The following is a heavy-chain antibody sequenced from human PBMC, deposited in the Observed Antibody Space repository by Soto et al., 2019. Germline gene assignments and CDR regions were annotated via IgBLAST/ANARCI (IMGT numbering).Heavy chain of an antibody. Sequence: SETLSLTCTVSGGSISSGGYYWSWIRQHPGKGLEWIGYIYHSGTTYYKPSLKNRVTISVDTSKNQISLKLSSVTAADTAVYYCARGYYDSSGYYVYYYYYGMDVWGQGTTVT. CDR3: ARGYYDSSGYYVYYYYYGMDV. CDR1: GGSISSGGYY. V-gene: IGHV4-31*03. CDR2: IYHSGTT. D-gene: IGHD3-22*01. J-gene: IGHJ6*02.